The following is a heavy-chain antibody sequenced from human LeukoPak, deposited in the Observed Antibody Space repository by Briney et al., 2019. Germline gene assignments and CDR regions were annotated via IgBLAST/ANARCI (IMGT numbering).Heavy chain of an antibody. V-gene: IGHV2-5*08. D-gene: IGHD4/OR15-4a*01. CDR3: AHSDYGAFDI. J-gene: IGHJ3*02. Sequence: SGPTLVNPTQTLTLTCTFSGFSLSSSGMRVNWVRQPPGKALEWLALIYWNDDKRYSPSLKSRPTITKDTSKNQVVLTMTNMDPVDTATYYCAHSDYGAFDIWGQGTMVTVSS. CDR1: GFSLSSSGMR. CDR2: IYWNDDK.